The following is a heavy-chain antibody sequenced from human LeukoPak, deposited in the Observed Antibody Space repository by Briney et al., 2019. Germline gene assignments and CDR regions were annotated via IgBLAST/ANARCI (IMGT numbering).Heavy chain of an antibody. Sequence: SETLSLTCAVYGGSFSGYYWSWIRQPPGKGLEWIGEINHSGSTNYNPSLKSRVTISVDTSKNQFSLRLSSVTAADTAVYYCARGWGAARNWGQGTLVTVSS. CDR1: GGSFSGYY. CDR2: INHSGST. D-gene: IGHD6-6*01. V-gene: IGHV4-34*01. J-gene: IGHJ4*02. CDR3: ARGWGAARN.